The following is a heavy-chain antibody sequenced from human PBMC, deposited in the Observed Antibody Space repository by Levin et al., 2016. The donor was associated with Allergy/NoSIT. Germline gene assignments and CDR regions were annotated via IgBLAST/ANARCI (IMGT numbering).Heavy chain of an antibody. CDR2: INPNSGGT. Sequence: ASVKVSCKASGYTFTGYYMHWVRQAPGQGLEWMGWINPNSGGTNYAQKFQGRVTMTRDTSISTAYMELSRLRSDDTAVYYCARDGGYCSGGSCYPLDWFDPWGQGTLVTVSS. CDR1: GYTFTGYY. CDR3: ARDGGYCSGGSCYPLDWFDP. J-gene: IGHJ5*02. D-gene: IGHD2-15*01. V-gene: IGHV1-2*02.